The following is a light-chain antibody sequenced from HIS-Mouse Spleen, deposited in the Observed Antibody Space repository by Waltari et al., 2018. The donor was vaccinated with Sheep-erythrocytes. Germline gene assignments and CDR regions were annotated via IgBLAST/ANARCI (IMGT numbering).Light chain of an antibody. CDR1: SSDVGGYNY. J-gene: IGLJ3*02. V-gene: IGLV2-11*01. CDR2: DVS. CDR3: CSYAGSYTFWV. Sequence: QSALTQPRPVSGSPGQSVTIPCPGPSSDVGGYNYVSWYQQHPGKAPKLMIYDVSKRPSGVPDRFSGSKSGNTASLTISGLQAEDEADYYCCSYAGSYTFWVFGGGTKLTVL.